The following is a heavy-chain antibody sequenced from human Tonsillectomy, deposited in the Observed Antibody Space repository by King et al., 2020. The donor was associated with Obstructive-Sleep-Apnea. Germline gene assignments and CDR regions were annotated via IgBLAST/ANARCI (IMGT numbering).Heavy chain of an antibody. D-gene: IGHD3-22*01. CDR3: ARGTYYYDSSEDY. Sequence: VQLVESGGGLVQPGGSLRLSCAASGFTFSSYWMSWFRQAPGKGLEWVANIKEDGSEKYYVDSVKGRFTISRDNAKNSLYLQMNSLRAEDTAVYYCARGTYYYDSSEDYWGQGTLVTVSS. V-gene: IGHV3-7*03. J-gene: IGHJ4*02. CDR1: GFTFSSYW. CDR2: IKEDGSEK.